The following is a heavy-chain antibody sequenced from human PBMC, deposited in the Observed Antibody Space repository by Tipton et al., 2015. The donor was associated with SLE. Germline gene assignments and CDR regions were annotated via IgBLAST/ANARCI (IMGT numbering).Heavy chain of an antibody. D-gene: IGHD6-13*01. CDR3: ARGGFAAGTSWYFDL. CDR1: GFTFSDYY. V-gene: IGHV3-11*06. CDR2: ISSSSSYT. Sequence: SLRLSCAASGFTFSDYYMSWIRQAPGKGLEWVSYISSSSSYTNYADSVKGRFTISRDNAKNSLYLQMNSLRAEDTAVYYCARGGFAAGTSWYFDLWGRGTLVTVSS. J-gene: IGHJ2*01.